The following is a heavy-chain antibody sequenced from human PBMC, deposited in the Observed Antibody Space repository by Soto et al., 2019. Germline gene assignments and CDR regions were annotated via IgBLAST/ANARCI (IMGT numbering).Heavy chain of an antibody. CDR2: ISYDGSNK. CDR1: GFTFSSYA. Sequence: GGSLRLSCAASGFTFSSYAMHWVRQAPGKGLEWVAVISYDGSNKYYADSVKGRFSISRDNAKNSLYLQMNSLRADDTAVYYCARGSGYFDYWGQGALVTVSS. CDR3: ARGSGYFDY. V-gene: IGHV3-30-3*01. J-gene: IGHJ4*02.